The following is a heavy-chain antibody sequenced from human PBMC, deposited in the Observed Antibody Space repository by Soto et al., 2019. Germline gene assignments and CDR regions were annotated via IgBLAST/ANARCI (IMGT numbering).Heavy chain of an antibody. D-gene: IGHD3-22*01. J-gene: IGHJ4*02. CDR1: GFTFSSYA. CDR2: ISYDGSNK. CDR3: ATLRITMIVVVQPFDY. Sequence: GGSLRLSCVASGFTFSSYAMHWVRQAPGKGLEWVAVISYDGSNKYYADSVKGRFTISRDNSKNTLYLQMNSLRAEDTAVYYCATLRITMIVVVQPFDYWGQGTLVTVSS. V-gene: IGHV3-30-3*01.